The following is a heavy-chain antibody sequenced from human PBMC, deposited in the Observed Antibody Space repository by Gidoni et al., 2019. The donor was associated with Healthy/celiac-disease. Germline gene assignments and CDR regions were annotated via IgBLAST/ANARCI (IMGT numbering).Heavy chain of an antibody. CDR1: GGPISSYY. V-gene: IGHV4-59*01. CDR3: ARKGYSSGWNDAFDI. Sequence: QVQLQESGPGLVKPSEALSLTCTVSGGPISSYYWSWIRQPPGKGLEWIGYIYYSGSTNYNPSLKSRVTISVDTSKNQFSLKLSSVTAADTAVYYCARKGYSSGWNDAFDIWGQGTMVTVSS. CDR2: IYYSGST. J-gene: IGHJ3*02. D-gene: IGHD6-19*01.